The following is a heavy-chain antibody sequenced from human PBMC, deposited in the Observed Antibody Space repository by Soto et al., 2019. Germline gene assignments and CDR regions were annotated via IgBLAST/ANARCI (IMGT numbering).Heavy chain of an antibody. V-gene: IGHV1-69*12. Sequence: QVQLVQSGAEVKKPGSSVKVSCKASGGTFSSYAISWVRQAPGQGLEWMGGIIPIFGTANYAQKFQGRVTITADESTSTAYMELSSLRSEDTAVYSCASQMGVTGTYAHYYGMDVWGQGTTVTVSS. D-gene: IGHD1-7*01. CDR3: ASQMGVTGTYAHYYGMDV. J-gene: IGHJ6*02. CDR1: GGTFSSYA. CDR2: IIPIFGTA.